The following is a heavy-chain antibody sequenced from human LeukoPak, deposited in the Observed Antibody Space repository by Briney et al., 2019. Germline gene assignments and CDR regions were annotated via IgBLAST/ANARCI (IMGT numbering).Heavy chain of an antibody. CDR3: AKDGKDEYSNYFDY. CDR2: ISYDGSNK. J-gene: IGHJ4*02. V-gene: IGHV3-30*04. CDR1: GFTFSSYA. Sequence: GGSLRLSCAASGFTFSSYAMHWVRQAPGKGLEWVAVISYDGSNKYYADSVKGRFTISRDNSKNTLYLQMNSLRAEDTAVYYCAKDGKDEYSNYFDYWGQGALVTVSS. D-gene: IGHD4-11*01.